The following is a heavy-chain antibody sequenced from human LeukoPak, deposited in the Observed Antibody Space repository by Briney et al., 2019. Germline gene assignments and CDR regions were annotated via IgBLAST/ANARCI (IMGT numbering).Heavy chain of an antibody. CDR2: ISGSGGST. CDR3: AKVAVADY. Sequence: GGSLRPSCAASGFTFTSHWMSWVRQAPGKGLEWVSGISGSGGSTYYADSVKGRFTISRDNSKNTLYLQMNSLRVEDTAVYYCAKVAVADYWGQGTLVTVSS. J-gene: IGHJ4*02. CDR1: GFTFTSHW. D-gene: IGHD6-19*01. V-gene: IGHV3-23*01.